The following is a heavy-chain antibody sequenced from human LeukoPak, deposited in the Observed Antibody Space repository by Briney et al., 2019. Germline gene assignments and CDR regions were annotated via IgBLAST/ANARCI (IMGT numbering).Heavy chain of an antibody. Sequence: GGSLRLSCAASGFTFSSYAVSWARQAPGKGLEWVSAISGSGGSTYYADSVKGRFTISRDNSKNTLYLQMNSLRAEDTAVYYCARGHSSSSWSLFDYWGQGTLVTVSS. CDR3: ARGHSSSSWSLFDY. J-gene: IGHJ4*02. CDR2: ISGSGGST. V-gene: IGHV3-23*01. CDR1: GFTFSSYA. D-gene: IGHD6-6*01.